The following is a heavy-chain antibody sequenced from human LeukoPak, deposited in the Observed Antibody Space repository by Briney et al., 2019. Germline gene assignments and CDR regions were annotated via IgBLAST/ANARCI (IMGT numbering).Heavy chain of an antibody. V-gene: IGHV4-34*01. CDR3: ARGSLWLIAARREAKTLDY. D-gene: IGHD6-6*01. CDR2: INHSGST. J-gene: IGHJ4*02. CDR1: GGSFSGYY. Sequence: SDTLSLTCAVYGGSFSGYYWSWIRQPPGKGLEWIGEINHSGSTNYHPSLKSRVTISVDTSKNHFSLKLSSVTAADKTVYYCARGSLWLIAARREAKTLDYWGQGTTVTVSS.